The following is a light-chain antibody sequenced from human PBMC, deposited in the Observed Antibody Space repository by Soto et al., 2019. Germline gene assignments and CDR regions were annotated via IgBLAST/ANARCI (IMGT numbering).Light chain of an antibody. J-gene: IGKJ3*01. CDR2: DAS. CDR1: QSISSW. CDR3: QQYQSYWT. V-gene: IGKV1-5*01. Sequence: DIKMNLSPATLSAYMGDRVIITCRASQSISSWLAWYQQKPGKVPNLLIYDASNLESGVPSRFSGSGSGTEFTLTISSLQPDDFATYYCQQYQSYWTFGHRTNVDI.